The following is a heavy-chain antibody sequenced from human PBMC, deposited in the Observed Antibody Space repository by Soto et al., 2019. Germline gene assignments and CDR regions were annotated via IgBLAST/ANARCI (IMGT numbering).Heavy chain of an antibody. J-gene: IGHJ5*02. CDR2: ISGSGGST. CDR3: AKAVVVVAATPGYNWFDP. D-gene: IGHD2-15*01. V-gene: IGHV3-23*01. CDR1: GFTFSSYA. Sequence: GGSLRLSCAASGFTFSSYAMSWVRQAPGKGLEWVSAISGSGGSTYYADSVKGRFTISRDNSKNTLYLQMNSLRAEDTAVYYCAKAVVVVAATPGYNWFDPWGQGTLVTVSS.